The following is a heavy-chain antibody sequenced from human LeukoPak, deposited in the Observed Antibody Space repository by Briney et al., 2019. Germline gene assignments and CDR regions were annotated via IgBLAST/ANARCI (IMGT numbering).Heavy chain of an antibody. CDR1: GCTFSSYG. CDR3: AREMDSGSYSDAFDI. V-gene: IGHV3-33*01. CDR2: IWYDGSNK. J-gene: IGHJ3*02. D-gene: IGHD1-26*01. Sequence: GGSLRLSCAGSGCTFSSYGMHWVRQAPGKGLEWVAVIWYDGSNKYYADSVKGRFTISRDNSKNTLYLQMNSLRAEDTAVYYCAREMDSGSYSDAFDIWGQGTMVTVSS.